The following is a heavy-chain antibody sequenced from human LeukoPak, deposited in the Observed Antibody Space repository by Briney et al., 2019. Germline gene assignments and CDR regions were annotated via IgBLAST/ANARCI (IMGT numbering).Heavy chain of an antibody. V-gene: IGHV3-7*01. J-gene: IGHJ4*02. CDR3: ARGTAWYPDY. D-gene: IGHD6-19*01. CDR1: GFTFSNFW. CDR2: IKDDGGDK. Sequence: GGSLRLSCAASGFTFSNFWMNWVRQAPGRGLEWVAHIKDDGGDKNYVDSVKGRFTISRDNAKKSLYLQMNSLTADDTAVYYFARGTAWYPDYWGQGILVTVSS.